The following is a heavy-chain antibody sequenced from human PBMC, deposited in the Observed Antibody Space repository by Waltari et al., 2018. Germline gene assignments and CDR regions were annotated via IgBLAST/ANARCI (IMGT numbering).Heavy chain of an antibody. V-gene: IGHV3-23*04. CDR2: IIGNAEIT. CDR1: GFAFRIFA. D-gene: IGHD5-12*01. Sequence: EVQLVESGGDLVQPGGSLRLSCTASGFAFRIFAMNWVRQAPGKGLECVSVIIGNAEITYYEDAVKGRFTISRDNSKEKLYLQMNSLRVEDTAVYFCAKDVTPDSRYDIDYWGQGTLVTVSS. J-gene: IGHJ4*02. CDR3: AKDVTPDSRYDIDY.